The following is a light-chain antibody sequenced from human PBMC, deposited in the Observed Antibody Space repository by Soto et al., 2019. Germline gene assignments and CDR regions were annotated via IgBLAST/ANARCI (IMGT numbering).Light chain of an antibody. CDR2: DVV. CDR3: QQRSNWPLT. V-gene: IGKV3-11*01. CDR1: EGVRSF. Sequence: EIVLTQSPATLSLSPGESATXTCRASEGVRSFLAWYQQKPGQAPRLLIYDVVNRATGIPARFSGSGSGTDFTLTISSLETEDFAVYFCQQRSNWPLTFGGGTKVDIK. J-gene: IGKJ4*01.